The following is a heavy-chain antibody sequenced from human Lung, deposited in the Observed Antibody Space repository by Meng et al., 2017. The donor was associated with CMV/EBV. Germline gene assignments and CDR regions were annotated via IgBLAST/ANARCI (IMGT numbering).Heavy chain of an antibody. V-gene: IGHV3-30*04. CDR2: ISFDGNEK. D-gene: IGHD2-2*01. CDR1: GFTFSDYG. Sequence: GGFLRLSVAASGFTFSDYGFHWVRQGPGKGLEGVTVISFDGNEKYYADPVKGRFTISRDNSKNTLSLQMNSLRPEDTAVYYFAREMRGLYCTSTTCPTTNYYNCDMDVXGQGXTVTVSS. CDR3: AREMRGLYCTSTTCPTTNYYNCDMDV. J-gene: IGHJ6*02.